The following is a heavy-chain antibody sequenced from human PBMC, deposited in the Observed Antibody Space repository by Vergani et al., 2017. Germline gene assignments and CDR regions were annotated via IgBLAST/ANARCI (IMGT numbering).Heavy chain of an antibody. Sequence: QVQLVESGGGVVQPGRSLRLSCAASGFTFSSYGMHWVRQAPGKGLEWVAVIWYDGSNKYYADSVKGRFTISRDNSKNTLYLQMNSLRAEDTAVYYCARLLRYRVVVAATNYFDYWGQGTLVTVSS. CDR2: IWYDGSNK. J-gene: IGHJ4*02. D-gene: IGHD2-15*01. CDR3: ARLLRYRVVVAATNYFDY. V-gene: IGHV3-33*01. CDR1: GFTFSSYG.